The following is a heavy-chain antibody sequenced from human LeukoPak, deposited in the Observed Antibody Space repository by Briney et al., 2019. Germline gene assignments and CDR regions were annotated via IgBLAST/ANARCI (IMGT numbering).Heavy chain of an antibody. V-gene: IGHV3-7*01. D-gene: IGHD3-22*01. J-gene: IGHJ3*02. Sequence: GGSLRLSCAASGFTFSSYWMSWVRQAPGKGLEWVANIKQDGSEKYYVDSVKGRFTISRDNAKNSLYLQMNSLRAEDTAVYYCARERQWFWDRAFDIWGQGTMVTVSS. CDR3: ARERQWFWDRAFDI. CDR2: IKQDGSEK. CDR1: GFTFSSYW.